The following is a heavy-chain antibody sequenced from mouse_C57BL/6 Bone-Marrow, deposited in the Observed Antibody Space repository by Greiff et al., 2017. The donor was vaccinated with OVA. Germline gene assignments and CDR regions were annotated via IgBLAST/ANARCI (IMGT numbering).Heavy chain of an antibody. CDR3: AIMAYGDY. Sequence: QVQLKESGPELVKPGASVKISCKASGYAFSSSWMNWVKQRPGKGLEWIGRIYPGDGDTNYNGKFKGKATLTADKSSSTAYMQLSSLTSEDSAVYLCAIMAYGDYWGQGTTLTVSS. V-gene: IGHV1-82*01. D-gene: IGHD6-5*01. CDR2: IYPGDGDT. CDR1: GYAFSSSW. J-gene: IGHJ2*01.